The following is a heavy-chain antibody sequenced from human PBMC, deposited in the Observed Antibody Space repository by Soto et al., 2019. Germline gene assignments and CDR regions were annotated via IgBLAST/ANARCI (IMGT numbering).Heavy chain of an antibody. CDR2: ISYDGSNK. CDR3: AKDRIAAAGWFDP. V-gene: IGHV3-30*18. D-gene: IGHD6-13*01. Sequence: GGSLRLSCAASGVTFSSYGMHWVRQAPGKGLEWVAVISYDGSNKYYADSVKGRFTISRDNSKNTLYLQMNSLRAEDTAVYYCAKDRIAAAGWFDPWGQGTLVTVSS. CDR1: GVTFSSYG. J-gene: IGHJ5*02.